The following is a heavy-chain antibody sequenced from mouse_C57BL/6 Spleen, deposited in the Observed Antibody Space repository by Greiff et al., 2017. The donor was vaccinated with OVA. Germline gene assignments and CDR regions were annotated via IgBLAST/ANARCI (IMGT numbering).Heavy chain of an antibody. CDR2: SRNKANDYTT. Sequence: EVKLVESGGGLVQSGRSLGLSCATSGFTFSDFYMEWVRQAPGKGLEWIAASRNKANDYTTEYSASVKGRFIVSRDTSHSILYLQMNALRAEDTAIYCCARDAGDSSWFAYWGQGTLVTVSA. J-gene: IGHJ3*01. CDR1: GFTFSDFY. CDR3: ARDAGDSSWFAY. V-gene: IGHV7-1*01.